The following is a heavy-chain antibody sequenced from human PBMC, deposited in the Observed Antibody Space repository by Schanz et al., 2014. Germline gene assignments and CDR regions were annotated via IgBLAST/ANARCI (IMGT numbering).Heavy chain of an antibody. V-gene: IGHV1-69*02. CDR3: ASSGAGYSSSWDFDY. CDR2: IIPILGIA. Sequence: QVQLVQSGAEVKKPGSSVKVSCKASGGTFSSDTFSWMRQAPGQGLEWMGRIIPILGIANYAQKFQGRVTITADKSTFTAYMDVSSLRSEDTAVYYCASSGAGYSSSWDFDYWGQGTLVTVSS. D-gene: IGHD6-13*01. CDR1: GGTFSSDT. J-gene: IGHJ4*02.